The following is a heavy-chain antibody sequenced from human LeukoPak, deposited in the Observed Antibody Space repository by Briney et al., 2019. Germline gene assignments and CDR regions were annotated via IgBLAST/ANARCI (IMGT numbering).Heavy chain of an antibody. Sequence: PSETLSLTCAVYGGSFSGYYWSWIRQPPGKGLEWIGEINHSGSTNYNPSLKSRVTISVDTSKNQFSLKLSSVTAADTAVYYCAREVIAAPRRFDYWGQGTLVTVSS. J-gene: IGHJ4*02. CDR1: GGSFSGYY. D-gene: IGHD6-13*01. V-gene: IGHV4-34*01. CDR3: AREVIAAPRRFDY. CDR2: INHSGST.